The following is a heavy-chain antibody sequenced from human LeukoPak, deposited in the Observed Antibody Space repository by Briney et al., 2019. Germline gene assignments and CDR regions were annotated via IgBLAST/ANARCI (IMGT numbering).Heavy chain of an antibody. CDR2: ISSSSSYI. J-gene: IGHJ4*02. Sequence: GGSLRLSCAASGFTFSSYSMTWVRQAPGKGLEWVSSISSSSSYIYYADSLKGRFTISRDNAKNSLFLQVNSLRAEDTAVYYCASGGNYDYWGQGTLVTVSS. CDR1: GFTFSSYS. V-gene: IGHV3-21*01. CDR3: ASGGNYDY. D-gene: IGHD1-7*01.